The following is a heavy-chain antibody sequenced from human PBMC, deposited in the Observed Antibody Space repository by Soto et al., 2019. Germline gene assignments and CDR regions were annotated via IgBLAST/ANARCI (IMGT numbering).Heavy chain of an antibody. J-gene: IGHJ4*02. V-gene: IGHV3-23*04. Sequence: DVHLVESGGGLVQPGGSLRLSCAASGFTFTFYAMSWVRQAPGKGLQWVSGITGSGDITYYADSVKDRFTISRDNSKNTLYLQMNSLRAEDTAVYYCAKEEDSGGYKGFSFDFWGQGALVTVSS. D-gene: IGHD3-22*01. CDR1: GFTFTFYA. CDR3: AKEEDSGGYKGFSFDF. CDR2: ITGSGDIT.